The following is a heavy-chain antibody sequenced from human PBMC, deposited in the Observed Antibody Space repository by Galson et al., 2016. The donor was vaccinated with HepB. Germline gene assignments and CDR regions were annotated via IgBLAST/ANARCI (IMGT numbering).Heavy chain of an antibody. Sequence: SLRLSCAISGFAFSDYYMSWIRQTPGKGPEWIAYIAGRSTTIYLSDSVKGRFTVSRDNTKDSLFLHMADLRAEDTAIYFCARDREPETTMPTFDLWGQGVMVTVSS. CDR3: ARDREPETTMPTFDL. CDR1: GFAFSDYY. J-gene: IGHJ5*02. CDR2: IAGRSTTI. D-gene: IGHD4-17*01. V-gene: IGHV3-11*01.